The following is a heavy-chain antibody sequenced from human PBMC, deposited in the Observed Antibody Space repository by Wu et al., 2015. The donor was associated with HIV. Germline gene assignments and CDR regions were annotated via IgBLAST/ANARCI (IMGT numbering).Heavy chain of an antibody. CDR3: ASYYGPGSSFDY. J-gene: IGHJ4*02. Sequence: QVQLVQSGAEVKKPGASVKVSCKASGYTFIDYYMHWARQAPGQGLEWMGWINPNTGGTNYAQKFQGRVTMTRDTSISTAYMELNRLRSDDTAVYYCASYYGPGSSFDYWGQGTLVTVSS. CDR1: GYTFIDYY. V-gene: IGHV1-2*02. CDR2: INPNTGGT. D-gene: IGHD3-10*01.